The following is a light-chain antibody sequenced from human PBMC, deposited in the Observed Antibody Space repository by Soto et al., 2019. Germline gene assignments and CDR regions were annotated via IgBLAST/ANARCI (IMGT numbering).Light chain of an antibody. CDR1: SSNIGSNY. Sequence: QSALTQPPSASGTPGQRVTISCSGSSSNIGSNYVYWYQQLPGTSPKLLIYRNNQRPSGVPDLFSGSKSGTSASLAISGLRSEDEADYYCAAWDDSLSGAVFGGGTQLTVL. CDR3: AAWDDSLSGAV. J-gene: IGLJ7*01. CDR2: RNN. V-gene: IGLV1-47*01.